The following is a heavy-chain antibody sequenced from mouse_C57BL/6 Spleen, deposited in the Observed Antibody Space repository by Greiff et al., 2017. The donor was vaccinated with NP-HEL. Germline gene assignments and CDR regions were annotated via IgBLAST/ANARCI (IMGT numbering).Heavy chain of an antibody. CDR2: IWSGGST. CDR3: ARGGLRRERDFDY. Sequence: QVQLQQSGPGLVQPSQSLSITCTVSGFSLTSYGVHWVRQSPGKGLEWLGVIWSGGSTDYNAAFISSLSISKDNSKSQVFFKMNSLQADDTAIDYCARGGLRRERDFDYWGQGTTLTVSS. CDR1: GFSLTSYG. D-gene: IGHD2-2*01. J-gene: IGHJ2*01. V-gene: IGHV2-2*01.